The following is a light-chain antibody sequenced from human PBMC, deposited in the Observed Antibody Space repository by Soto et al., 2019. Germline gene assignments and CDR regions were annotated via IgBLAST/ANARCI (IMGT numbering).Light chain of an antibody. CDR2: GAS. V-gene: IGKV3-20*01. CDR3: HRWRT. Sequence: EIVLTHSPRTLSLSPGERATLSCRASQSVSSSYLAWYQQKPGQAPRLLIYGASSSATGIPDRFSGSGSVTNLTLTISRLETEEFAVYCCHRWRTLGQG. J-gene: IGKJ1*01. CDR1: QSVSSSY.